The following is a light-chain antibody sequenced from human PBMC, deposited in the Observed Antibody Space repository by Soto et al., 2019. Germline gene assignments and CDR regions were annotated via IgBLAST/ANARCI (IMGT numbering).Light chain of an antibody. CDR3: QQYNSYPA. V-gene: IGKV1-5*03. Sequence: DIQMTQSPSTLSASVGDIVTITFHASQSISSWLAWYQQKPGKAPKLLIYKASSLESGVPSRFSGSGSGTEFTLTISSLQPDDFATYYCQQYNSYPAFGQGTKVDI. CDR1: QSISSW. J-gene: IGKJ1*01. CDR2: KAS.